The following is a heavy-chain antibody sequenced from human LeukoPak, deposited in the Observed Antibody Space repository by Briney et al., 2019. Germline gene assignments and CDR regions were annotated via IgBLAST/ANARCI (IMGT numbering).Heavy chain of an antibody. CDR2: TYFMSRWIH. CDR3: ARRGDGNYYYDY. Sequence: SQTLSLTCAISGDGVSNSIATWDWIRQSQSEGLEWLGRTYFMSRWIHDYADSVRSRIVIDADTSKNQFSLLLKSVRPDDAAVYYCARRGDGNYYYDYWGQGTLVTVSS. J-gene: IGHJ4*02. V-gene: IGHV6-1*01. CDR1: GDGVSNSIAT. D-gene: IGHD3-16*01.